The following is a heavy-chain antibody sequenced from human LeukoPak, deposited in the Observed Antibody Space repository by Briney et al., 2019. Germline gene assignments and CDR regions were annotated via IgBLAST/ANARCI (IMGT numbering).Heavy chain of an antibody. CDR2: IYYSGST. V-gene: IGHV4-59*01. CDR1: GGSISSYY. J-gene: IGHJ4*02. D-gene: IGHD6-13*01. CDR3: ARRLMMAVAGRGEFHY. Sequence: SETLSPTCIVSGGSISSYYWSWIRQPPGKGLEWIGYIYYSGSTNYNPSLKSRVTISVDTSKNQFSLKLSSVTAADTAVYYCARRLMMAVAGRGEFHYWGQGTLVTVSS.